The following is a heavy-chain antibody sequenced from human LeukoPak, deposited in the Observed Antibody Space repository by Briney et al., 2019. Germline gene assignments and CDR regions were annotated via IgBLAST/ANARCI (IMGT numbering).Heavy chain of an antibody. Sequence: GGSLRLSCAASGFSFSSYAMTWVRQAPGKGLEWVSGINGGGGNAYYADSVKGRFTISRDNSKNTLYLQMNSLRAEDTALYYCAKVAHGGDRFDSWGQGTLVTVS. CDR3: AKVAHGGDRFDS. D-gene: IGHD2-21*02. CDR2: INGGGGNA. J-gene: IGHJ5*01. V-gene: IGHV3-23*01. CDR1: GFSFSSYA.